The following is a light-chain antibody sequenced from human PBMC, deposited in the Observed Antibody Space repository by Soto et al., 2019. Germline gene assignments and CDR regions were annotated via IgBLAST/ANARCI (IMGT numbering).Light chain of an antibody. J-gene: IGKJ5*01. CDR2: AAS. CDR1: ESIARH. CDR3: QQTYSTLSIT. Sequence: DIQMTQSPSSLSASVGDRVTITCRASESIARHLNWYQQKPGKAPKLLIYAASSLHNGVPSRFRGSGSGTDFTLTISNLQPEDVATYYCQQTYSTLSITFGQGTRLEIK. V-gene: IGKV1-39*01.